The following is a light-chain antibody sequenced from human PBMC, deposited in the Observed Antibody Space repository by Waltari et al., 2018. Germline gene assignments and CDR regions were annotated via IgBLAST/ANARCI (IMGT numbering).Light chain of an antibody. CDR3: QQYSSFPLT. Sequence: DIQMTQSPSSLSASVGDRVTITCRASQAINDYLSWHQQRPGKAPKSLIHYVSNLETGVPSRFSGRRSGTDYILTISSLQPEDVATYYCQQYSSFPLTFGGGTKVEI. CDR2: YVS. J-gene: IGKJ4*01. V-gene: IGKV1-33*01. CDR1: QAINDY.